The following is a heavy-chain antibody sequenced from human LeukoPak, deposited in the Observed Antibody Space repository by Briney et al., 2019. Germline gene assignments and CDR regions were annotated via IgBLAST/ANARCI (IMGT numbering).Heavy chain of an antibody. V-gene: IGHV3-21*01. CDR2: ISSSSSYI. J-gene: IGHJ2*01. Sequence: GGSLRLSCAASGFTFSSYSMNWVRQAPGKGLEWVSSISSSSSYIYYADSVKGRFTISRDNAKNSLYLQMNSLRAEDTAVYYCARDSARITIFGVGKSWYFDLWGRGTLVTVSS. CDR1: GFTFSSYS. D-gene: IGHD3-3*01. CDR3: ARDSARITIFGVGKSWYFDL.